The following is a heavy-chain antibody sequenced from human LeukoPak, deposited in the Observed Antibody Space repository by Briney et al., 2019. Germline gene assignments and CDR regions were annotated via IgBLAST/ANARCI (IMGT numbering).Heavy chain of an antibody. CDR3: ARGFRAATTDTPTYYYYYYMDV. V-gene: IGHV3-20*04. J-gene: IGHJ6*03. Sequence: GGSLRLSCAASGFTFNDYGMSWVRQAPGKGLEWVSGINWNGGSKTYADSVKGRFTISRNNAKNSLYLQMNSLRAEDAALYYCARGFRAATTDTPTYYYYYYMDVWGKGTTVTVS. CDR2: INWNGGSK. CDR1: GFTFNDYG. D-gene: IGHD4-17*01.